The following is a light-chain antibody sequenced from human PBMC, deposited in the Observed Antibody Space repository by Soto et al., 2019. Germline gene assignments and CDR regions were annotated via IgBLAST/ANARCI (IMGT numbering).Light chain of an antibody. Sequence: QLVLTQSPSASASLGASVKLTCTLSSGHSSYAIAWHQQQPEKGPRYLMKLDSDGSHTKGDAIPDRFSGSSSGAERYLTISTLQSEDGADYYCQTWGTGIHVVFGGGTKLTVL. CDR2: LDSDGSH. CDR3: QTWGTGIHVV. V-gene: IGLV4-69*01. J-gene: IGLJ2*01. CDR1: SGHSSYA.